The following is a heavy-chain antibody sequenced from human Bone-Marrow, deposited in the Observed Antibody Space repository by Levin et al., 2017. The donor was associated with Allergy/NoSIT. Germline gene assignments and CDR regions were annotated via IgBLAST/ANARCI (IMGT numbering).Heavy chain of an antibody. J-gene: IGHJ3*02. D-gene: IGHD3-10*01. V-gene: IGHV1-8*01. CDR1: GYTFTSYD. CDR3: ARINSSRWFREPGELDAFDI. Sequence: ASVKVSCKASGYTFTSYDINWVRQATGQGLEWMGWMNPNSGNTGYAQKFQGRVTMTRNTSISTAYMELSSLRSEDTAVYYCARINSSRWFREPGELDAFDIWGQGTMVTVSS. CDR2: MNPNSGNT.